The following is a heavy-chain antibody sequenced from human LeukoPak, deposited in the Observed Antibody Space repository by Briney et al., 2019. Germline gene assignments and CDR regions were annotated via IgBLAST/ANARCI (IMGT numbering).Heavy chain of an antibody. CDR2: ISYDGSNK. CDR1: GFTFSSYG. Sequence: PGRSLRLSCAASGFTFSSYGMHWVRQAPGKGLEWVAVISYDGSNKYYADSVKGRFTISRDNSKNTLYLQMNSLRAEDTAVYYCAKDRGDYWGQGTLVTVPS. CDR3: AKDRGDY. J-gene: IGHJ4*02. V-gene: IGHV3-30*18.